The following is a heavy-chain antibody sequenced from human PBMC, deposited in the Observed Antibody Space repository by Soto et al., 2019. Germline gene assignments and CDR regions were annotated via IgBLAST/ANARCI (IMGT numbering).Heavy chain of an antibody. J-gene: IGHJ4*02. Sequence: TGESLKISCKGSGYSFADYWIGWVRQVPGKGLEWMGVIYPGDSETRFSPSFQGQVTISADKSIYTAYLQWSSLKASDSAMYYCATKGSQFDRNSFGYWGQGTLVTVSS. CDR1: GYSFADYW. D-gene: IGHD3-22*01. V-gene: IGHV5-51*01. CDR2: IYPGDSET. CDR3: ATKGSQFDRNSFGY.